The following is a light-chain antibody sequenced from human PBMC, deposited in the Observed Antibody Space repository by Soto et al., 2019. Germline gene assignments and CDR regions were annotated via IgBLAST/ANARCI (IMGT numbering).Light chain of an antibody. J-gene: IGKJ1*01. CDR1: QSVDSRY. Sequence: EIVLTQSPGTLSLSPGERATVSCWASQSVDSRYLAWYQQNPGQAPRLLIYGASSRATGIPDRFTGRGSGTDFTLTISTLEPDDFAVYYCQQHGTSPCTFGQGNKVEIK. CDR2: GAS. V-gene: IGKV3-20*01. CDR3: QQHGTSPCT.